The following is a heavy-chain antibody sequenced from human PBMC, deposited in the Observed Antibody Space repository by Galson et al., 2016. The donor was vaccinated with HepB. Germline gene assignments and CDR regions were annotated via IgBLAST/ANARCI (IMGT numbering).Heavy chain of an antibody. Sequence: SVKVSCKASGDVFITYGISWVRQAPGQGLEWMGWIGANNGNTNYAQKLQDRVTMTTDTSPTTTDLELRSLRSDDTAVDYCVRDRIQHHFASTLGGSWGQGTLVTVSS. CDR1: GDVFITYG. CDR3: VRDRIQHHFASTLGGS. V-gene: IGHV1-18*01. CDR2: IGANNGNT. D-gene: IGHD2/OR15-2a*01. J-gene: IGHJ5*02.